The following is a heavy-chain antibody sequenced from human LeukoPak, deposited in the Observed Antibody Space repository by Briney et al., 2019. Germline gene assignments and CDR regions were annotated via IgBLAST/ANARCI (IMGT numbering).Heavy chain of an antibody. V-gene: IGHV3-33*01. CDR3: AREIFGSGSYPGF. CDR2: IWHDGSHK. J-gene: IGHJ4*02. Sequence: PGRSLRLSCAASGFAFNTYAMHWVRQAPGQGLEWVALIWHDGSHKFYSNSVRGQFTISRDNSKNTVSLQMNNLRPEDTAVYYCAREIFGSGSYPGFWGQGTLVTVSS. D-gene: IGHD3-10*01. CDR1: GFAFNTYA.